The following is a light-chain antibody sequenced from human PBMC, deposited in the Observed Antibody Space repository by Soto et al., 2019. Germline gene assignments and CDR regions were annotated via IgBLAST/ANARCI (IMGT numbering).Light chain of an antibody. CDR2: EVS. CDR1: SSDVGGYNY. V-gene: IGLV2-14*01. CDR3: NSYASSGTLV. J-gene: IGLJ1*01. Sequence: ALTQPASVSWSPGQSITLSCTGTSSDVGGYNYVSWYQQHPGKAPKLMIYEVSNRPSGVSNRFSGSKSGNTASLTISGLQAEDEADYYCNSYASSGTLVFGTGTKVTVL.